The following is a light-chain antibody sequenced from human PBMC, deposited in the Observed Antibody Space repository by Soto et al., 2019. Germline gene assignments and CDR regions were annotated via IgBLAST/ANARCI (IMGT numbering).Light chain of an antibody. V-gene: IGKV3D-15*01. Sequence: EIVMTQSPATLSVSRGGRATLSCRASQSISDTLAWYQQKPGQAPRLLIYGASIRATDIPDRFRGSGSGTDFTLTISRLEPEDFAVYYCQQYGTFGQGTKVDIK. J-gene: IGKJ1*01. CDR1: QSISDT. CDR3: QQYGT. CDR2: GAS.